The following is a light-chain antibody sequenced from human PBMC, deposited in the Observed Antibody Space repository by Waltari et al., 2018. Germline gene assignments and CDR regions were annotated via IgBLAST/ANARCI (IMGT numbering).Light chain of an antibody. CDR3: QQRSNWPGGT. CDR2: DAS. Sequence: EIVLTQSPATLSLSPGERATLSCRASQSVSSYLAWYQQKPGQAPRLLIYDASTMATGIPARFSGSWSGTDFTLTISSLEPEDFAVYYCQQRSNWPGGTFGQGTKLEIK. V-gene: IGKV3-11*01. J-gene: IGKJ2*02. CDR1: QSVSSY.